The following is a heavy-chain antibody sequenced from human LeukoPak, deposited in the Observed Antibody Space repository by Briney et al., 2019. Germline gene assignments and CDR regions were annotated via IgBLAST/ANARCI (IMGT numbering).Heavy chain of an antibody. V-gene: IGHV3-74*01. CDR2: INSDGSST. J-gene: IGHJ4*02. Sequence: GGSLRLSCAASGFTFSSYWMHWVRQAPGKGLVWVSRINSDGSSTSYADSVKGRFTISRDNSKNTLYLQMNSLRAEDTAVYYCAKGRRNCSSTSCYLDYWGQGTLVTVSS. CDR1: GFTFSSYW. D-gene: IGHD2-2*01. CDR3: AKGRRNCSSTSCYLDY.